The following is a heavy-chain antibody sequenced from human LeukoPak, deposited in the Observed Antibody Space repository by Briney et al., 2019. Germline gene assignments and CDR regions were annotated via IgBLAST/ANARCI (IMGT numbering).Heavy chain of an antibody. Sequence: GGSLRLSCAASGFTFSDYAMSWVRQAPGKGLEWVSGISGGATTYYADSVKGRFTISRDNSKNTLYLQMNSLRTEDTAVYYCAKTAGYSNTWYVQWGQGTLVTVSS. CDR2: ISGGATT. J-gene: IGHJ5*02. D-gene: IGHD6-13*01. CDR3: AKTAGYSNTWYVQ. CDR1: GFTFSDYA. V-gene: IGHV3-23*01.